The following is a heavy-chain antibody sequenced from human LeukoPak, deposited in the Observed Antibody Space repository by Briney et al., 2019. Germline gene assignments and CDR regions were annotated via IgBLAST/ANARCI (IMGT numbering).Heavy chain of an antibody. CDR2: IIPIFGTA. CDR1: GGTFSSYA. D-gene: IGHD3-10*01. Sequence: ASVKVCCKASGGTFSSYAISWVRQAPGQGLEWMGGIIPIFGTANYAQKFQGRVTITADESTSTAYMELSSLRSEDTAVYYCARESSPGAVRGYNWFDPWGQGTLVTVSS. J-gene: IGHJ5*02. V-gene: IGHV1-69*13. CDR3: ARESSPGAVRGYNWFDP.